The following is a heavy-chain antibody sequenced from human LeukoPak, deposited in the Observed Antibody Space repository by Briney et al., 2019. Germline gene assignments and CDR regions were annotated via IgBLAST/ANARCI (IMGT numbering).Heavy chain of an antibody. CDR1: GLIFSSYG. V-gene: IGHV3-30*18. D-gene: IGHD3-10*01. J-gene: IGHJ6*04. CDR3: AKDSGSGRGLYYYGMDV. Sequence: GRSLRLSCAASGLIFSSYGMHWLPQAPGKGLEGVAVISSDGNNTYYADSVKGRFTISRDNSKNTLYLQMDSLRAEDTAVYYCAKDSGSGRGLYYYGMDVWGKGTTVPVSS. CDR2: ISSDGNNT.